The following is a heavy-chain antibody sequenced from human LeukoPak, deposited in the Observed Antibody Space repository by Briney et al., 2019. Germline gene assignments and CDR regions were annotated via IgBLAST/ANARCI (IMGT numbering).Heavy chain of an antibody. CDR3: VRDRYGDFSGNDY. Sequence: SSETLSLTCTVSGGSISSYYWSWIRQPPGKGLEWIGYIYYSGSTNYNPSLKSRATISLDTSKNQFSLRLNSVTAADTAVYYCVRDRYGDFSGNDYWGQGTLVTVSS. D-gene: IGHD4-17*01. CDR2: IYYSGST. CDR1: GGSISSYY. J-gene: IGHJ4*02. V-gene: IGHV4-59*01.